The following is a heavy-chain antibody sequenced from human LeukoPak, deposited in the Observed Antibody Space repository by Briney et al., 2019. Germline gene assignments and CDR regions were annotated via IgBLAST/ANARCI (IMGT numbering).Heavy chain of an antibody. D-gene: IGHD3-9*01. CDR2: INHSGST. CDR1: GGSFSGYY. J-gene: IGHJ4*02. V-gene: IGHV4-34*01. CDR3: ARETRYFYWLAILDY. Sequence: SETLSLTCAVYGGSFSGYYWSCIRQPPGKGLEWIGEINHSGSTNYNPSLKSRVTISVDTSKNQFSLKLSSVTAADTAVYYCARETRYFYWLAILDYWGQGTLVTVSS.